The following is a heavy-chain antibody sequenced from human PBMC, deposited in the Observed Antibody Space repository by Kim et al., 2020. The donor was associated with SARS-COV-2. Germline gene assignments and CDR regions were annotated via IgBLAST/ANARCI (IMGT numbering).Heavy chain of an antibody. D-gene: IGHD6-13*01. J-gene: IGHJ6*02. V-gene: IGHV3-30*01. Sequence: VKGRFTISRDNSKNTLYLQMNSLRAEDTAVYYCARDRGYSSLYYYYGMDVWGQGTTVTVSS. CDR3: ARDRGYSSLYYYYGMDV.